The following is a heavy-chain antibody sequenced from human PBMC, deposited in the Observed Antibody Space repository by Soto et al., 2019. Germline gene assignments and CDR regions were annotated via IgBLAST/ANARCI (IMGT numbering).Heavy chain of an antibody. Sequence: EVQLVESGGGLVQPGGSLRLSSAASGFTFNNYWMSWVRQAPGKGLEWVANIKQDGSEKYYVDSVKGRFTISRDNAKNSLYLQMNSLRAEDTAVYYCAKNNRYCSSTNCFVFDYWGQGTLVTVSS. CDR3: AKNNRYCSSTNCFVFDY. V-gene: IGHV3-7*01. CDR1: GFTFNNYW. D-gene: IGHD2-2*01. J-gene: IGHJ4*02. CDR2: IKQDGSEK.